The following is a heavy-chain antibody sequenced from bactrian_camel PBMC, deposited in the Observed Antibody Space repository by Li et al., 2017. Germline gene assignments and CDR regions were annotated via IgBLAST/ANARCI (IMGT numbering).Heavy chain of an antibody. CDR2: IDSDGTT. CDR1: GLAKISYC. J-gene: IGHJ4*01. Sequence: HVQLVESGGGSVQAGQSLRLSCAASGLAKISYCMGWHRQAPGKQREGVAVIDSDGTTKYADSVKDRFTASRDNAKNTLYLQSNSLKTEDTAMYYCAAGDLDDSICFCFCILGSGNPGHRL. V-gene: IGHV3S55*01. D-gene: IGHD3*01. CDR3: AAGDLDDSICFCFCI.